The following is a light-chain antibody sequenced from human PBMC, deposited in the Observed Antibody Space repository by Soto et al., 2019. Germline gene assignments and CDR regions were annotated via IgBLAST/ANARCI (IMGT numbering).Light chain of an antibody. V-gene: IGKV1-5*03. CDR3: QQYKVYPYI. CDR1: QSISSW. J-gene: IGKJ2*01. Sequence: DIQMTQSPSTLSASVGDRVTITCRASQSISSWLAWYQQKPGQAPKLLIYKASDLQSGISSRFSGSGSGTEFTLTISSLQPDDYATCYCQQYKVYPYIFGQGTKLE. CDR2: KAS.